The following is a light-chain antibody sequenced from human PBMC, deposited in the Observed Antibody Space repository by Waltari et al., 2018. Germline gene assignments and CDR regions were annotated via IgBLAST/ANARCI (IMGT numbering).Light chain of an antibody. V-gene: IGLV2-14*04. Sequence: SDFAVFNYVSWYQQHPGKAPQLMIYDVSKRPSGVSNRFSGSKSGNTASLTISGLQAEDEADYYCSSYTSTWVFGGGTKLTVL. J-gene: IGLJ3*02. CDR1: SDFAVFNY. CDR3: SSYTSTWV. CDR2: DVS.